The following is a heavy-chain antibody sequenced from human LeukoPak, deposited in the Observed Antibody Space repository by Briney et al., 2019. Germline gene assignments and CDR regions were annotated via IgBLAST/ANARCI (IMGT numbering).Heavy chain of an antibody. CDR3: ARVWTDSGSYYDDRGAFDY. CDR1: GGSISSGSYY. CDR2: IYINGNT. D-gene: IGHD1-26*01. J-gene: IGHJ4*02. V-gene: IGHV4-61*02. Sequence: SQTLSLTCTVSGGSISSGSYYWSWIRQPAGKGLEWIGRIYINGNTDHNPSLKSRVTISVDTSKNQFSLKLSSVTAADTAVYYCARVWTDSGSYYDDRGAFDYWGQGTLVTVSS.